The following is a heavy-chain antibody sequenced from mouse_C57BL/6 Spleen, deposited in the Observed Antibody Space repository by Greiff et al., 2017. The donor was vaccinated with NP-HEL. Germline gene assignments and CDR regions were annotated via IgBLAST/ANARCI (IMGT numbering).Heavy chain of an antibody. CDR1: GYTFTDYN. V-gene: IGHV1-18*01. CDR3: ARCRDGYYSYWYFDV. Sequence: EVQLQQSGPELVKPGASVKIPCKASGYTFTDYNMDWVKQSHGKSLEWIGDINPNNGGTIYNQKFKGKATLTVDKSSSTAYMELRSLTSEDTAVYYCARCRDGYYSYWYFDVWGTGTTVTVSS. CDR2: INPNNGGT. D-gene: IGHD2-3*01. J-gene: IGHJ1*03.